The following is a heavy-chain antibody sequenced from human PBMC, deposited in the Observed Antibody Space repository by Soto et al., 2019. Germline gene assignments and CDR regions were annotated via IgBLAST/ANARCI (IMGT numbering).Heavy chain of an antibody. J-gene: IGHJ4*02. V-gene: IGHV4-30-4*01. CDR1: GGPINSGEYY. Sequence: QVQLQESGPGLVKPSQTLSLTCTVSGGPINSGEYYWSWIRQPPGKGLEWLGYIHYSGSTYYNPSLKRRVSISMDKSKSQFSLNLTSVTAADTAVYYCARDTRYNWNYFDYWGQGILVAVSS. D-gene: IGHD1-20*01. CDR2: IHYSGST. CDR3: ARDTRYNWNYFDY.